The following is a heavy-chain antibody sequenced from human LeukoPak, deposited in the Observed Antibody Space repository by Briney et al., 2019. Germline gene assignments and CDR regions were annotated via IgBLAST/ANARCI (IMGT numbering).Heavy chain of an antibody. D-gene: IGHD5-18*01. Sequence: KPGGSLRLSCAASGFTFSDYYMSWIRQAPGKGLEWVSYISSSGSTIYYADSVKGRFTISRDNSKNTLYLQMNSLRAEDTAIYYCAKQDTSMDYFDYWGRGTLVSVSS. CDR1: GFTFSDYY. V-gene: IGHV3-11*01. J-gene: IGHJ4*02. CDR3: AKQDTSMDYFDY. CDR2: ISSSGSTI.